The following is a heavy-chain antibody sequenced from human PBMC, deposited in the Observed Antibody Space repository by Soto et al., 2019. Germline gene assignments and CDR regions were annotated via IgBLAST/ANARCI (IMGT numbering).Heavy chain of an antibody. Sequence: GESLKISCAASGFTFSSYAMSWVRQAPGKGLEWVSAISGSGGSTYYADSVKGRFTISRDNSKNTLYLQMNSLRAEDTAVYYCAKGAQLAFDYWGQGTLVTVSS. V-gene: IGHV3-23*01. CDR1: GFTFSSYA. CDR3: AKGAQLAFDY. CDR2: ISGSGGST. J-gene: IGHJ4*02. D-gene: IGHD6-6*01.